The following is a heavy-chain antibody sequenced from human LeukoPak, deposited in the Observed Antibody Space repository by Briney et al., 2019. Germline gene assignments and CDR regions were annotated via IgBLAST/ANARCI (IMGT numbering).Heavy chain of an antibody. CDR2: INPNSGGT. Sequence: ASVKVSCKASGYTFTGYYMHWVRQAPGQGLEWMGWINPNSGGTNYAQKFQGRVTMTRDTSISTAYMELSRLRSDDTAVYYCASHSSSWGGEFGGFDYWGQGTLVTVSS. CDR1: GYTFTGYY. CDR3: ASHSSSWGGEFGGFDY. D-gene: IGHD6-13*01. V-gene: IGHV1-2*02. J-gene: IGHJ4*02.